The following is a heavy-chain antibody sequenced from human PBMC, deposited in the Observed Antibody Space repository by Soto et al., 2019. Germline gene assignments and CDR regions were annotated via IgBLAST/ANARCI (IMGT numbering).Heavy chain of an antibody. CDR2: INPNRGGT. Sequence: QVQLVQSGAEVKKPGASVKVSCKASGYTFTGYYMHWVRQAPGQGLEWMGWINPNRGGTNYAQKFQGWVTMTSDTSISTAYMELSRLRSDNTAVYYCARGHKAGVVVIGPGDYWGQGTLVTVSS. CDR1: GYTFTGYY. CDR3: ARGHKAGVVVIGPGDY. V-gene: IGHV1-2*04. D-gene: IGHD3-22*01. J-gene: IGHJ4*02.